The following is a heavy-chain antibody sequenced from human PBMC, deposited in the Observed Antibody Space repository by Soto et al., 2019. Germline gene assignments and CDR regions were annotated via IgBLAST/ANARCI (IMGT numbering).Heavy chain of an antibody. CDR1: GFTFSSYG. D-gene: IGHD3-10*01. CDR2: ISYDGSNK. J-gene: IGHJ4*02. CDR3: AKDSYGSGSSIDY. Sequence: GGSLRLSCAASGFTFSSYGMHWVRQSPGKGLEWVAVISYDGSNKYYADSVKGRFTISRDNSKNTLYLQMNSLRAEDTAVYYCAKDSYGSGSSIDYWGQGTLVTVSS. V-gene: IGHV3-30*18.